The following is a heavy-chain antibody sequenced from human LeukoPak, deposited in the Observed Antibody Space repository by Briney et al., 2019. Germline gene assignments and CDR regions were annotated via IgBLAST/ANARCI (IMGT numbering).Heavy chain of an antibody. CDR3: AKRARAAGRTFDY. CDR1: GFTFSSYG. Sequence: PGGSLRLSCAASGFTFSSYGMHWVRQAPGKGLEWVSAISGSGGSTYYADSVKGRFTISRDNSKNTLYLQMNSLRAEDTAVYYCAKRARAAGRTFDYWGQGTLVTVSS. V-gene: IGHV3-23*01. D-gene: IGHD6-13*01. J-gene: IGHJ4*02. CDR2: ISGSGGST.